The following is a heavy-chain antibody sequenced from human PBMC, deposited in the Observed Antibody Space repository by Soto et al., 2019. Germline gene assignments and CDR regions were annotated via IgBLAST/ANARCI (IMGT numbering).Heavy chain of an antibody. CDR1: GGTFSSYA. Sequence: QVQLVQSGAEVKKPGSSVKVSCKASGGTFSSYAICWVRQAPGQGLEWMGGIIPIFGTANYAQKFQGRVTITADESTSTAYMEQSSLRSEDTAVYYCASALLINYYDSSGYYYVLDYWGQGTLVTVSS. CDR2: IIPIFGTA. D-gene: IGHD3-22*01. J-gene: IGHJ4*02. V-gene: IGHV1-69*12. CDR3: ASALLINYYDSSGYYYVLDY.